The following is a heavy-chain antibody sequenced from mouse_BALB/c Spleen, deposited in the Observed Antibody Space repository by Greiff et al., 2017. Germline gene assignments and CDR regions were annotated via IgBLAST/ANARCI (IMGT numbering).Heavy chain of an antibody. CDR1: GFTFSSYA. J-gene: IGHJ4*01. V-gene: IGHV5-6-5*01. CDR2: ISSGGST. CDR3: ARDDGYYGDYYYAMDY. Sequence: DVKLVESGGGLVKPGGSLKLSCAASGFTFSSYAMSWVRQTPEKRLEWVASISSGGSTYYPDSVKGRFTISRDNARNILYLQMSSLRSEDTAMYYCARDDGYYGDYYYAMDYWGQGTSVTVSS. D-gene: IGHD2-3*01.